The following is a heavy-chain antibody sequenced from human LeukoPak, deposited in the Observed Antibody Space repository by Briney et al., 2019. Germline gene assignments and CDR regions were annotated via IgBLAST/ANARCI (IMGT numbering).Heavy chain of an antibody. D-gene: IGHD7-27*01. Sequence: SETLSLTCTVSGGSISSSSYYWGWIRQPPGKGLEWIGEINHSGSTNYNPSLKSRVTISVDTSKNQFSLKLSSVTAADTAVYYCAGDNWGSDYWGQGTLVTVSS. CDR3: AGDNWGSDY. V-gene: IGHV4-39*07. CDR1: GGSISSSSYY. J-gene: IGHJ4*02. CDR2: INHSGST.